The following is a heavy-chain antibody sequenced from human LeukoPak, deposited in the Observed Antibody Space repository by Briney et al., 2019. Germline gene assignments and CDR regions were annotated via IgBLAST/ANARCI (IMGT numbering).Heavy chain of an antibody. J-gene: IGHJ4*02. CDR2: FDPEDGAT. Sequence: ASVKVSCKVSGYTLTELSMHWVRQGPRKGLEWMGGFDPEDGATIYAQKFQGRVTMTEDTSTDTAYMELSSLRSEDTAVYYCATVVLYSGYYFDYWGQGTLVTVSS. V-gene: IGHV1-24*01. CDR1: GYTLTELS. CDR3: ATVVLYSGYYFDY. D-gene: IGHD5-12*01.